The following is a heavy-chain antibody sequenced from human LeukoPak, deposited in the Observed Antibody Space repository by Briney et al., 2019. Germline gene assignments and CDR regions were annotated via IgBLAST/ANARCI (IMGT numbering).Heavy chain of an antibody. Sequence: SVKVSYKASGGTFSSYAISWVRQAPGQGLEWMGGIIPIFGTANYAQKFQGRVTITADESTSTAYMELSSLRSEDTAVYYCARGPPAWGDPGGYFDYWGQGTLVTVSS. V-gene: IGHV1-69*13. CDR3: ARGPPAWGDPGGYFDY. CDR2: IIPIFGTA. J-gene: IGHJ4*02. D-gene: IGHD2-21*02. CDR1: GGTFSSYA.